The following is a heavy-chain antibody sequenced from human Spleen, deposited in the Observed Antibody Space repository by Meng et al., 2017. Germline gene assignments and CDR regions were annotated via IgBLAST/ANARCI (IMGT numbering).Heavy chain of an antibody. Sequence: GESLKISCAASGFTFSNYWMTWVRQAPGKGLDWVANIKHDGSEKYYVDSVKGRFTLSRDNAKNSLYLQMSSLRAEDTAVYYCARADGTYYFYYGLDLWGQGTTVTVSS. CDR2: IKHDGSEK. J-gene: IGHJ6*02. CDR1: GFTFSNYW. CDR3: ARADGTYYFYYGLDL. V-gene: IGHV3-7*01.